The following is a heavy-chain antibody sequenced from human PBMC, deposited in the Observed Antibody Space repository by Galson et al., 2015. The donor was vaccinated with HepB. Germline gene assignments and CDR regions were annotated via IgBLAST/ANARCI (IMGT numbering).Heavy chain of an antibody. J-gene: IGHJ4*02. CDR1: GFTFSSYA. V-gene: IGHV3-64D*06. D-gene: IGHD3-9*01. Sequence: SLGLSCAASGFTFSSYAMHWVRQAPGKGLEYVSAISSNGGSTYYADSVKGRFTTSRDNSKNTLYLQMSSPRAEDTAVYYCVKSDILTGYREIDYWGQGTLVTVSS. CDR3: VKSDILTGYREIDY. CDR2: ISSNGGST.